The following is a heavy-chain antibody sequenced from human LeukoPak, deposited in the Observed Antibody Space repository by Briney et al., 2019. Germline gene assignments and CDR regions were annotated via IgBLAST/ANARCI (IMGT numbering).Heavy chain of an antibody. CDR3: AREEPPRSVYCSSTSCPYDY. D-gene: IGHD2-2*01. CDR1: GFTFSTYW. Sequence: GGSLRLSCAASGFTFSTYWMSWVRQAPGKGLEWVANIKPDGSEKHYVDSVKGRFTISRDNAKNSLYLQLNSLRPEDAAVYYCAREEPPRSVYCSSTSCPYDYWGQGTLVTVSS. J-gene: IGHJ4*02. CDR2: IKPDGSEK. V-gene: IGHV3-7*01.